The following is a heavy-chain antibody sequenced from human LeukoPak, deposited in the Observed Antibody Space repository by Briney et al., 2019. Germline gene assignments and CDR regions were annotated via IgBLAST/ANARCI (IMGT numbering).Heavy chain of an antibody. D-gene: IGHD3-9*01. V-gene: IGHV3-23*01. CDR1: GITFDDRG. CDR3: AKTLTGGSSFDY. Sequence: GGTLRLSCAASGITFDDRGMSWVRPAPGKGLEWVSAISGSRTYYTDSVKGRFTISRDNSKNTLYLQMNSLRAEDTAVYYCAKTLTGGSSFDYWGQGTLVTVSS. J-gene: IGHJ4*02. CDR2: ISGSRT.